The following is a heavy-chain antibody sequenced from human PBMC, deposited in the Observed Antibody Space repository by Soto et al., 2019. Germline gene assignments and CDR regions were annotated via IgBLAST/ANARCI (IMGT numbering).Heavy chain of an antibody. Sequence: AAVKVSCKPSSYPFTGYYLHWVRQAPGQGLEWMGWINPYSGDTKFAEQFQGRVTVTRDTSMSTAFMELSSLRFDDTAIYYGARMHSTCWFGDFALWGQSISVIVSS. CDR3: ARMHSTCWFGDFAL. V-gene: IGHV1-2*02. D-gene: IGHD6-19*01. J-gene: IGHJ3*01. CDR1: SYPFTGYY. CDR2: INPYSGDT.